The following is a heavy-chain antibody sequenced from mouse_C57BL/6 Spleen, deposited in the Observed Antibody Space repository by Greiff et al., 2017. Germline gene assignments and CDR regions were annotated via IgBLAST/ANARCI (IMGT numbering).Heavy chain of an antibody. J-gene: IGHJ2*01. Sequence: EVQVVESGPELVKPGASVKMSCKASGYTFTDYNMHWVKQSHGKSLEWIGYINPNNGGTSYNQKFKGKATLTVNKSSSTAYMELRSLTSEDSAVYYCARCLYYPDYWGQGTTLTVSS. V-gene: IGHV1-22*01. CDR2: INPNNGGT. CDR1: GYTFTDYN. D-gene: IGHD1-1*01. CDR3: ARCLYYPDY.